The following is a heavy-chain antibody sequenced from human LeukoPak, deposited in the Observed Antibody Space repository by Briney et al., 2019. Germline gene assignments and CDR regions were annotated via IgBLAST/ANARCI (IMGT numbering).Heavy chain of an antibody. CDR3: ARGGRDGYNWCDY. CDR1: GGSFSGYY. D-gene: IGHD5-24*01. J-gene: IGHJ4*02. V-gene: IGHV4-34*01. CDR2: INHSGST. Sequence: SETLSLTCAVYGGSFSGYYWSWIRQPPGKGLEWIGEINHSGSTNYNPSLKSRVPITVATSKNQFSLKLSSVTAADAAVYYCARGGRDGYNWCDYWGQGTLVTVSS.